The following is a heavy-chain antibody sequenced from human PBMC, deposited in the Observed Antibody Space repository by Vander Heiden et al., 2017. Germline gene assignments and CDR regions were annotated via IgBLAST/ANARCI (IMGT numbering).Heavy chain of an antibody. Sequence: EVKVLESGGGLVQPGGSLRLSCAASGFSFSNYSINWIRQAPGKGLEWVSTLTGNGDRTYYADSVKGRFIISRDKPNNMVTLQMNSLRADDTAVYYCAHKLRGVVQYFDFGGQGTLVTVSS. CDR1: GFSFSNYS. CDR3: AHKLRGVVQYFDF. CDR2: LTGNGDRT. D-gene: IGHD3-10*01. J-gene: IGHJ4*02. V-gene: IGHV3-23*01.